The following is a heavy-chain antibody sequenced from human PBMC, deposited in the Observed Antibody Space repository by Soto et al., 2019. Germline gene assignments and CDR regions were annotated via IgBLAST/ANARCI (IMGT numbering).Heavy chain of an antibody. J-gene: IGHJ4*02. V-gene: IGHV3-7*01. CDR3: ARDLLLWFGESPSDY. CDR2: IKQDGSEK. CDR1: GFTFSSYW. D-gene: IGHD3-10*01. Sequence: GGSLRLSCAASGFTFSSYWMSWVRQAPGKGLEWVANIKQDGSEKYYVDSVKGRFTISRDNAKNSLYLQMNSLRAEDTAVYYCARDLLLWFGESPSDYWGQGTLVTVSS.